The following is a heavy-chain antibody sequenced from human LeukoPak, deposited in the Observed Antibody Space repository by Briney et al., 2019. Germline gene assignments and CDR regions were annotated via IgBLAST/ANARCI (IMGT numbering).Heavy chain of an antibody. J-gene: IGHJ4*02. Sequence: GGSLRLSCAASGFTFSAYWMHWVRHAPGKGLEWVSRINEDATTITYADSVKGRFIISRDNSKKSLYLQMNNLRAEDTAVYYCVRDLILVWTPGDDFDFWGQGTLVIVSS. V-gene: IGHV3-74*01. D-gene: IGHD3-16*01. CDR2: INEDATTI. CDR1: GFTFSAYW. CDR3: VRDLILVWTPGDDFDF.